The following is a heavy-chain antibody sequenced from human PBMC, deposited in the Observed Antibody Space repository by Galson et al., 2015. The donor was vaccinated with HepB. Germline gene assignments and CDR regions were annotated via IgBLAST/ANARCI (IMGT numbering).Heavy chain of an antibody. V-gene: IGHV4-59*01. CDR3: ARVVGQWLIHDAFDL. D-gene: IGHD6-19*01. J-gene: IGHJ3*01. CDR2: VYYTGST. CDR1: GGSMNDYY. Sequence: ETLSLTCTVSGGSMNDYYWTWIRQPLGKGLEWIGHVYYTGSTQYNPSLKSRVTISVDTSKNQFSLKLTSLTVADTAVYFCARVVGQWLIHDAFDLWGQGTLVTVSS.